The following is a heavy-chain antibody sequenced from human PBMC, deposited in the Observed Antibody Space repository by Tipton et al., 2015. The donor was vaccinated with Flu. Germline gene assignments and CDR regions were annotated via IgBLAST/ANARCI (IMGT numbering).Heavy chain of an antibody. J-gene: IGHJ4*02. V-gene: IGHV1-2*02. CDR3: ARVKLRTGSARLFDN. CDR2: INPSSGVT. CDR1: GYTFSDYY. D-gene: IGHD1-1*01. Sequence: QLVQSGAEVEKPGASVKVSCKASGYTFSDYYLHWLRQAPGQGLEWMGWINPSSGVTNYVQKFQGRVILTRDTSIGTAYMELSRLRSDDTAVYYCARVKLRTGSARLFDNWGQGTLVTVSS.